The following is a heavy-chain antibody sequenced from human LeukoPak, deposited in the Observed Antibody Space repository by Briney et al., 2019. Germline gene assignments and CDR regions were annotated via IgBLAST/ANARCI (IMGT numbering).Heavy chain of an antibody. Sequence: GASVKVSCKASGYTFTSYGISWVRQAPGQGLEWMGWISAYNGNTNYAQKLQGRVTMTTDTSTSTAYMELRSLRSDDTAVYYCARDPPAYDFWSGYLGYHYYYMDVWGKGTTVTVSS. V-gene: IGHV1-18*01. J-gene: IGHJ6*03. CDR3: ARDPPAYDFWSGYLGYHYYYMDV. D-gene: IGHD3-3*01. CDR2: ISAYNGNT. CDR1: GYTFTSYG.